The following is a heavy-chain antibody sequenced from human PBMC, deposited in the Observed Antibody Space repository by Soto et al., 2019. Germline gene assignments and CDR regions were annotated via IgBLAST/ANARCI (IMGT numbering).Heavy chain of an antibody. J-gene: IGHJ6*02. CDR3: ASTDRDFYGLDG. Sequence: EVQLVESGGGLVQPGGSLRLSCEASGFTFRNYDMHWVRQGTGKGLEWVSGISAAGDPDYADSVEGRFTISRENAQNSFFLQMNSLRVGDTAVYYCASTDRDFYGLDGWGQGTTVIVSS. CDR1: GFTFRNYD. V-gene: IGHV3-13*05. CDR2: ISAAGDP.